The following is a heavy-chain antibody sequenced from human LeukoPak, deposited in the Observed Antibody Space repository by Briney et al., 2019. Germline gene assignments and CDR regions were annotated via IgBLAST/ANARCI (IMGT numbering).Heavy chain of an antibody. D-gene: IGHD3-3*01. J-gene: IGHJ4*02. CDR1: GLTVSSIY. CDR3: VRHGITIFGVVPG. V-gene: IGHV3-66*04. Sequence: RGSLGLSCAASGLTVSSIYMGWVRQAPGERLEWVSVIYRGGNTYYADSVKGRFTISQDNPKNTVYLPTNSLRAEHTHRHLFVRHGITIFGVVPGWGQGALVTVSS. CDR2: IYRGGNT.